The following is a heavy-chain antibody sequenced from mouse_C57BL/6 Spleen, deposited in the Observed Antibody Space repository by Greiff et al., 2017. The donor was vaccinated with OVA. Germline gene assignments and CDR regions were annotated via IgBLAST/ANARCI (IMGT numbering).Heavy chain of an antibody. CDR3: ARQLRLHDYFDY. V-gene: IGHV1-76*01. D-gene: IGHD3-2*02. CDR2: IYPGSGNT. J-gene: IGHJ2*01. CDR1: GYTFTDYY. Sequence: VQLVESGAELVRPGASVKLSCKASGYTFTDYYINWVKQRPGQGLEWIARIYPGSGNTYYNEKFKGKATLTAEKSSSTAYMQLSSLTSEDSAVYFCARQLRLHDYFDYWGQGTTLTVSS.